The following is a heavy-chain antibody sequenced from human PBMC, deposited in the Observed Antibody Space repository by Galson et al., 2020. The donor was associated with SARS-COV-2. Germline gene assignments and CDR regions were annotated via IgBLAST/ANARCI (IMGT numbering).Heavy chain of an antibody. V-gene: IGHV1-8*01. D-gene: IGHD2-8*01. CDR1: GYTFTSYE. Sequence: ASVKVSCKSSGYTFTSYEINWVRQATGQGLEWMGWMNPISGETGYAQKFQGRVTMTRNTSISTAYMELSSLGSDDTAVYYCARAYCSNANCYPVPPSPADSWGRGTLVTVSS. CDR3: ARAYCSNANCYPVPPSPADS. J-gene: IGHJ4*02. CDR2: MNPISGET.